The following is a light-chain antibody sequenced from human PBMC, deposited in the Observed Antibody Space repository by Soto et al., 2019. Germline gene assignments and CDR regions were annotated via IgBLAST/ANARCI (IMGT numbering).Light chain of an antibody. V-gene: IGKV1-17*01. CDR3: QQLNSYPPT. CDR1: QTIRNY. J-gene: IGKJ5*01. Sequence: DIQMTQSPSPLSASVGDRVTITCRASQTIRNYLNWYQQKPGKAPKLLIYAASTLQSGVPSRFSGSGSGTEFTLTISSLQPEDFATYYCQQLNSYPPTFGQGTRLEI. CDR2: AAS.